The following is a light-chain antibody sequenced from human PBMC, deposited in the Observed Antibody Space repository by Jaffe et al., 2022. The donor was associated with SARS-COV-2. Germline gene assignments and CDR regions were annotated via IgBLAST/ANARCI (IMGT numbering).Light chain of an antibody. CDR3: SSYTSSSTYV. CDR2: DVS. Sequence: QSALTQPASVSGSPGQSITISCTGTSSDVGGYKYVSWYQQHPGKAPKVMIYDVSNRPSGVSNRFSGSKSGNTASLTISGLQADDEADYYCSSYTSSSTYVFGTGTKVTVL. J-gene: IGLJ1*01. V-gene: IGLV2-14*03. CDR1: SSDVGGYKY.